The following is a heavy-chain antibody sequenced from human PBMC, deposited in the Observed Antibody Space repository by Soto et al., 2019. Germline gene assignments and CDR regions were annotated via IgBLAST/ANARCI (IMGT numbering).Heavy chain of an antibody. CDR3: AHSRDIITEDAQAGDFDY. V-gene: IGHV2-5*02. Sequence: ITLKESGPTQVKPTQTLTLTCSSSGFSLNTAGEGVSWVRQPPGEALEWLALIYWDDDERYSPSLKTRLTIPKDPSKNQVVLIMTNMDPVDTSTDYCAHSRDIITEDAQAGDFDYWCQGTLVTVST. J-gene: IGHJ4*02. D-gene: IGHD3-10*01. CDR1: GFSLNTAGEG. CDR2: IYWDDDE.